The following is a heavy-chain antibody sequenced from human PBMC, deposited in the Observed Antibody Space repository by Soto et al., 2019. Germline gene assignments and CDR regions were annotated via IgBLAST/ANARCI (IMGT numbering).Heavy chain of an antibody. Sequence: GVLRLSCAASGFTFSSYAMSWVRQAPGKGLEWVSAISGSGGSTYYADSVRGRFTISRDNSKNTLYLQMNSLRAEDTAVYYCAKALTTVTSPGFDYWGQGTLVTVSS. CDR2: ISGSGGST. V-gene: IGHV3-23*01. CDR3: AKALTTVTSPGFDY. J-gene: IGHJ4*02. D-gene: IGHD4-17*01. CDR1: GFTFSSYA.